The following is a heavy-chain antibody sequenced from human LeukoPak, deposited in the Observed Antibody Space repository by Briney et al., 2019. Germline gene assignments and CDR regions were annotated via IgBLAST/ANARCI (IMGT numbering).Heavy chain of an antibody. CDR2: ISSSSSYI. J-gene: IGHJ3*02. V-gene: IGHV3-21*01. CDR1: GFTFSSYS. Sequence: VGSLRLSCAASGFTFSSYSMNWVRQAPGQGLEWVSSISSSSSYIYYADSVKGRFTISRDNAKNSLYLQMNSLRDEDTAVYYCARDTLLYAHSPDAFDMWGQGTMVTVSS. D-gene: IGHD2-2*02. CDR3: ARDTLLYAHSPDAFDM.